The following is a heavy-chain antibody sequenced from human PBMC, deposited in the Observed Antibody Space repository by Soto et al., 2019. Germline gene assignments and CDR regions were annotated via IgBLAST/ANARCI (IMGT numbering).Heavy chain of an antibody. CDR2: MNPNSGNT. J-gene: IGHJ4*02. CDR3: ARGPHCSGGSCYGYYFDY. V-gene: IGHV1-8*01. D-gene: IGHD2-15*01. Sequence: QVQLVQSGAEVKKPGASVKVSCKASGYTFTSYDINWVRQATGQRLEWMGWMNPNSGNTGYAQKFQGRVTMTRNTSRSKAYMELSSLRSEDTAVYYCARGPHCSGGSCYGYYFDYWGQGTLVTVSS. CDR1: GYTFTSYD.